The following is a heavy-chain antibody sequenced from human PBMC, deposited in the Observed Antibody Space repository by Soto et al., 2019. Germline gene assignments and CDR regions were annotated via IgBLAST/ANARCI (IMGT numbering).Heavy chain of an antibody. CDR2: INHSGST. Sequence: SETLSLTCAVYGGSFSGYYWSWIRQPPGKGLEWIGEINHSGSTNYNPSLKSRVTISVDTSKNQFSLKLSSVTAADTAVYYCARVIRGYGHYYYYMDVWGKGTTVTVSS. CDR1: GGSFSGYY. J-gene: IGHJ6*03. D-gene: IGHD4-17*01. V-gene: IGHV4-34*01. CDR3: ARVIRGYGHYYYYMDV.